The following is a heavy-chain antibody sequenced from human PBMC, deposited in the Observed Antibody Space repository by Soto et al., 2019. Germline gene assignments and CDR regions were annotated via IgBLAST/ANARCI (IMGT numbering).Heavy chain of an antibody. D-gene: IGHD4-4*01. J-gene: IGHJ5*02. CDR3: ARDYFAKDMTTVTTSNWFDP. V-gene: IGHV1-3*01. CDR1: GYTFTSYA. Sequence: GASVKVSCKASGYTFTSYAMHWVRQAPGQRLEWMGWINAGNGNTKYSQKFQGRVTITRDTSASTAYMELSSLRSDDTAVYYCARDYFAKDMTTVTTSNWFDPWGQGTLVTVSS. CDR2: INAGNGNT.